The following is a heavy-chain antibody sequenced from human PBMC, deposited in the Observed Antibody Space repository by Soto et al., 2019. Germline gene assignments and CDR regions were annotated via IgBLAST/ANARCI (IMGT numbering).Heavy chain of an antibody. CDR3: AKGAGNYDFWSGYGMDV. Sequence: GGSLRLSCAASGFTFSSYAMSWVRQAPGKGLEWVSAISGSGGSTYYADSVKGRFTISRDNSKNTLYLQMNSLRAEDTAVYYCAKGAGNYDFWSGYGMDVWGQGTTVTVS. V-gene: IGHV3-23*01. CDR1: GFTFSSYA. J-gene: IGHJ6*02. D-gene: IGHD3-3*01. CDR2: ISGSGGST.